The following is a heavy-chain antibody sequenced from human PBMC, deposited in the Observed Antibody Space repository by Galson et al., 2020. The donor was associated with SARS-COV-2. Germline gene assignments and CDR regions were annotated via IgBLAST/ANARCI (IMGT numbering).Heavy chain of an antibody. J-gene: IGHJ3*02. CDR2: INHSGST. D-gene: IGHD3-3*01. V-gene: IGHV4-34*01. CDR3: ARARVITIFGVIITRDAFDI. Sequence: SETLSLTCAVYGGSFSGFYWSWIRQPPGKGLEWTGEINHSGSTNYNPSLKSLVTISVDTSKKQFSLKLSSVTAADTAVYYCARARVITIFGVIITRDAFDIWGQGAMVTVSS. CDR1: GGSFSGFY.